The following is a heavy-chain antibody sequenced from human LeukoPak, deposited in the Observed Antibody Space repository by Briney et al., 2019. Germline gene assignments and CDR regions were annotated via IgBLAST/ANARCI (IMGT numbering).Heavy chain of an antibody. Sequence: SETLSLTCTVSGGSISSGGYYWSWIRQHPGKGLEWIGYIYYSGSTYYNPSLKSRATISVDTSKNQFSLKLSSVTAADTAVYYCAREAPLAAAGTYSWGQGTLVTVSS. D-gene: IGHD6-13*01. CDR3: AREAPLAAAGTYS. CDR1: GGSISSGGYY. V-gene: IGHV4-31*03. J-gene: IGHJ4*02. CDR2: IYYSGST.